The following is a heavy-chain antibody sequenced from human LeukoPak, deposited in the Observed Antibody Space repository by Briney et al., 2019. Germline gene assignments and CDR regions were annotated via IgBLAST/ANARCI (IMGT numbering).Heavy chain of an antibody. V-gene: IGHV3-30*03. D-gene: IGHD3-10*01. J-gene: IGHJ4*02. Sequence: PGGSLRLSCAASGFNFRGYGMHWVRQAPGKGLEWVALILYDGSNKHYADSVKGRFTISRDNSKNSLYLQMNSLRAEDTAVYYCARDYGSGSFAFYEESYFDYWGQGTLVTVSS. CDR2: ILYDGSNK. CDR3: ARDYGSGSFAFYEESYFDY. CDR1: GFNFRGYG.